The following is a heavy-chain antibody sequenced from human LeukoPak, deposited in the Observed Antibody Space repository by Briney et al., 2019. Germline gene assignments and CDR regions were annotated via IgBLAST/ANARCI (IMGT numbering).Heavy chain of an antibody. V-gene: IGHV3-48*03. CDR2: ISSSGTTT. Sequence: GGSLRLSCAASGFSFSVYEMHWVRQAPGKGLVWISDISSSGTTTYYADSVKGRFTISRDNAKNSLYLQMNSLRAEDTAVYYCATLTVATSFDYWGQGTLVTVSS. CDR1: GFSFSVYE. J-gene: IGHJ4*02. CDR3: ATLTVATSFDY. D-gene: IGHD4-17*01.